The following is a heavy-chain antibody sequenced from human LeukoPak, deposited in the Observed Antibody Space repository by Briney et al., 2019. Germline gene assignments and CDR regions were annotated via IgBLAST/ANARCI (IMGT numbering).Heavy chain of an antibody. V-gene: IGHV4-38-2*01. D-gene: IGHD2-8*01. CDR1: GYSISSGYY. Sequence: SETLSLTCAVSGYSISSGYYWGWIRQPPGKGLEWIGSIYHSGSTFYNPSLKSRVTISVDTSKNQFSLKLTSVTVADAAVYYCASEKNGPPADYWGQGTLVTVSS. CDR2: IYHSGST. J-gene: IGHJ4*02. CDR3: ASEKNGPPADY.